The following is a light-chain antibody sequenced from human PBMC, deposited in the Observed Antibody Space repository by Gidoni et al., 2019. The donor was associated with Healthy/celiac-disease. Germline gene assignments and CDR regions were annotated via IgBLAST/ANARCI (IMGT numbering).Light chain of an antibody. J-gene: IGKJ4*01. V-gene: IGKV3-15*01. CDR2: GAS. CDR3: QQYNNWPPA. Sequence: EIVMTQSPATLSVSPGERATPSCRASQSVSSNLAWYQQKPGQAPRLLIYGASTRATGIPARFSGSGSGTEFTLTISSLQSEDFAVCYCQQYNNWPPAFGGGTKVEIK. CDR1: QSVSSN.